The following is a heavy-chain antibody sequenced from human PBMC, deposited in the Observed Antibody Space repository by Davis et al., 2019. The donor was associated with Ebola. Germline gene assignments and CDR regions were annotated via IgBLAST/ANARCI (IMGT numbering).Heavy chain of an antibody. CDR1: GYTFTSYD. CDR2: MNPNSGNT. J-gene: IGHJ6*03. Sequence: ASVKVSCKASGYTFTSYDINWVRQATGQGLEWMGWMNPNSGNTGYAQKSQGWVTMTRDTSISTAYMELGRLGSDDTAVYYCARGRGIGASYMDVWGKGTTVTVSS. CDR3: ARGRGIGASYMDV. V-gene: IGHV1-8*01. D-gene: IGHD3-16*01.